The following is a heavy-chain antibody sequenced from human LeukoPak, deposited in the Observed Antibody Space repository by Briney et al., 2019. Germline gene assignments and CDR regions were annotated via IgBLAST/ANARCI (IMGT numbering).Heavy chain of an antibody. CDR3: IRVNWLHYSGMDV. CDR2: IGTTGDT. Sequence: GGSLRLSCAASGFAFSNYDFHWVRQVTGKRLEWVSGIGTTGDTYYPASVKGRFTISRENARNSLYLQMNSLRAGDTAVYYCIRVNWLHYSGMDVWGQGTTVTVSS. J-gene: IGHJ6*02. D-gene: IGHD5-12*01. CDR1: GFAFSNYD. V-gene: IGHV3-13*01.